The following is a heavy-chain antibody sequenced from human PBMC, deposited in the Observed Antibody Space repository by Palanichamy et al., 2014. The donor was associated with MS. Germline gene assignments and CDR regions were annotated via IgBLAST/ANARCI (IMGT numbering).Heavy chain of an antibody. CDR3: ARGDVLRFLERSPLDY. CDR1: GYTFTGYY. J-gene: IGHJ4*02. D-gene: IGHD3-3*01. Sequence: QVQLVQSGAEVKRPGASVKVSCKASGYTFTGYYMHWVRQAPGQGLEWMGWINPDSGGAIYARKFQGRVTMTRDTSINTAYMELSRMRSDDTAMYYCARGDVLRFLERSPLDYWGQGTLVTVSS. V-gene: IGHV1-2*02. CDR2: INPDSGGA.